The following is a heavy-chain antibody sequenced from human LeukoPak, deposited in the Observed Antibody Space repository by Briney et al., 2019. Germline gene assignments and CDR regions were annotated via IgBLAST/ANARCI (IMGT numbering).Heavy chain of an antibody. J-gene: IGHJ4*02. V-gene: IGHV3-7*01. Sequence: GGSLRLSCAASGFTFSSYWMSWVRQAPGKGLEWVANIKQDGSEKYYVDSVKGRFTISRDNAKNSLYLQMNSLRAEDTAVYYCARFGPYYYDSSGYYYFGYWGQGTLVTVSS. CDR1: GFTFSSYW. D-gene: IGHD3-22*01. CDR2: IKQDGSEK. CDR3: ARFGPYYYDSSGYYYFGY.